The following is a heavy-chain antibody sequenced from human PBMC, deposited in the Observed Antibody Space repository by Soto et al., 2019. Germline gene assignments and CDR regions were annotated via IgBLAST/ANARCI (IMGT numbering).Heavy chain of an antibody. J-gene: IGHJ4*02. CDR3: AKPMDYYDDSSGSFDY. Sequence: PGAPLRLSCPASASTLSSSAMSCVRQPPGQGLEWVSAISGSGGSTYDADSGKGRFTISRDNAKNTLYLQMNSLRAEDTAVYYCAKPMDYYDDSSGSFDYWGQGTLVSAPQ. V-gene: IGHV3-23*01. CDR1: ASTLSSSA. CDR2: ISGSGGST. D-gene: IGHD3-22*01.